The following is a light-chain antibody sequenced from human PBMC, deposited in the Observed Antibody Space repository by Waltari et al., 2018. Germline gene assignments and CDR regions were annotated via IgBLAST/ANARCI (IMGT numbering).Light chain of an antibody. J-gene: IGLJ1*01. CDR2: STT. V-gene: IGLV7-43*01. Sequence: QTVVTQEPSLNVSPGGTITLTCASNTKAVTSGHFPNWFQQKPGQAPRALIYSTTSRHSWTPARFSGSLLGGKAALTLSGVQPEDEAEYYCLLYYGGQGVFGTGTKVTVL. CDR1: TKAVTSGHF. CDR3: LLYYGGQGV.